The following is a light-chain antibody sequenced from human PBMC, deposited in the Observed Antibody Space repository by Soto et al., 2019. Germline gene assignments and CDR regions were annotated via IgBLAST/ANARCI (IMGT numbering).Light chain of an antibody. V-gene: IGKV3-15*01. J-gene: IGKJ1*01. CDR2: GAS. Sequence: EILITQTPATLSGCPGERATLSCMASHSFISNLSWYQQKPCQAPRLLIDGASTRATGIPARFSGSGSGTEFTLTISSRQSEDFAVYYCQQYNNLPPVPFGQGTKV. CDR1: HSFISN. CDR3: QQYNNLPPVP.